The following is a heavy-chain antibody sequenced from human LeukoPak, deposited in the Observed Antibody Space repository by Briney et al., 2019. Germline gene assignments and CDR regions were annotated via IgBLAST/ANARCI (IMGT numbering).Heavy chain of an antibody. CDR1: GFTFSNYA. V-gene: IGHV3-23*01. J-gene: IGHJ4*02. CDR2: ISDSGDNT. CDR3: AKRSGVAGGYFDY. Sequence: GGSLRLSCAASGFTFSNYAMTWVRQAPGKGLEWVATISDSGDNTYYADSVKGRFTISRDNFKNAVDLQMNSLRAEDTAVYYCAKRSGVAGGYFDYWGQGTLVTVAS. D-gene: IGHD3-3*01.